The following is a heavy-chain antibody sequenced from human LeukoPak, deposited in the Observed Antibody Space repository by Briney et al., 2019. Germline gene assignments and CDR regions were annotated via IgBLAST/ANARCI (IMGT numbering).Heavy chain of an antibody. CDR1: GFTFSRSS. J-gene: IGHJ4*02. Sequence: PGGSLRLSCAASGFTFSRSSLSWVRQAPGQGLEWVSSMSGAGDIAHYAESVRGRFTISRDNSRNTLYLQMNSLRADDTAVYYCAKDGLYYDGSEHVYYFDSWGQGTLVTVSS. CDR3: AKDGLYYDGSEHVYYFDS. V-gene: IGHV3-23*01. CDR2: MSGAGDIA. D-gene: IGHD3-22*01.